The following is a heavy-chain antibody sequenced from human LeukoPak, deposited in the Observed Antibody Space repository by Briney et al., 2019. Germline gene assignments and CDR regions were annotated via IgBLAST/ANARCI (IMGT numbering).Heavy chain of an antibody. D-gene: IGHD3-22*01. CDR2: IFRCGNP. V-gene: IGHV4-4*07. J-gene: IGHJ2*01. CDR3: ASEYYYDSSGYFNWYFDL. Sequence: SEPLSLTCTVSGGSISSYYWSWIRQPAGKGLEWIGRIFRCGNPNYNPSLKSRVTMSVDTSKNQFSLKLSSVTAADTAVYYCASEYYYDSSGYFNWYFDLWGRGTLVTVYS. CDR1: GGSISSYY.